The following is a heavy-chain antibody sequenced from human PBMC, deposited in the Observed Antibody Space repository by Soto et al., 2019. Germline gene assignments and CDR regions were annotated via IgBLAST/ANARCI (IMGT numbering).Heavy chain of an antibody. V-gene: IGHV3-23*01. CDR3: AKDRHPDGLWYIDC. Sequence: GGSLRLSWLRHGFALTTYTKSCVRQPSGKGLEWVSSIIGAGGVTQYADSVRGRLTISRDNSEHTLFLQMNGLRVDDTAIYYCAKDRHPDGLWYIDCWGQGTLVTVSS. CDR1: GFALTTYT. D-gene: IGHD4-17*01. J-gene: IGHJ4*02. CDR2: IIGAGGVT.